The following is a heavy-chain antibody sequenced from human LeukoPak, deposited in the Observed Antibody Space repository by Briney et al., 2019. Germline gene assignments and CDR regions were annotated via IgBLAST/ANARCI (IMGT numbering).Heavy chain of an antibody. Sequence: SETLSLTCTVSGYSISSGYYWSWIRQPPGKGLEWIGEINHSGSTNYNPSLKSRVTISVDTSKNQFSLKLSSVTAADTAVYYCARQRYSYVRDLDYWGQGTLVTVSS. CDR1: GYSISSGYY. D-gene: IGHD5-18*01. J-gene: IGHJ4*02. CDR3: ARQRYSYVRDLDY. V-gene: IGHV4-38-2*02. CDR2: INHSGST.